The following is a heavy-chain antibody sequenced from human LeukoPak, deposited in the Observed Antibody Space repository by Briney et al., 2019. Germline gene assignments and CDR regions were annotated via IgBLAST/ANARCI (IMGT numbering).Heavy chain of an antibody. Sequence: ASVKVSCKASGYTFTSYGISWVRQAPGQGLEWIGWINTNTGNPTYAQGFTGRFVFSLDTSVSTTFLQISSLKAEDTAVYYCARYGSLRYHYYMDVWGKGTTVTVSS. D-gene: IGHD3-10*01. J-gene: IGHJ6*03. V-gene: IGHV7-4-1*02. CDR1: GYTFTSYG. CDR2: INTNTGNP. CDR3: ARYGSLRYHYYMDV.